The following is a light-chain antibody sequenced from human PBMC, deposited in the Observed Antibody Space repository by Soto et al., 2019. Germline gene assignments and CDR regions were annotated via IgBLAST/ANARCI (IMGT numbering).Light chain of an antibody. CDR3: QQYYSAPWT. Sequence: DIVMTQSPDSLAVSLGERATINCESSQSVLYSSNNKNYLAWYQQKPGQPPKLLIYLASTRESGVPDRFSGSGSGTDFTLTIRSLQAADVAVYYGQQYYSAPWTFGQGTKVEIK. CDR2: LAS. V-gene: IGKV4-1*01. J-gene: IGKJ1*01. CDR1: QSVLYSSNNKNY.